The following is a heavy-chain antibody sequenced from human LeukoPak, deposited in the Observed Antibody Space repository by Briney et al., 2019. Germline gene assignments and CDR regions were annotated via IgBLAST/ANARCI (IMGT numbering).Heavy chain of an antibody. CDR2: IYYSGST. CDR1: GGSISSSSYY. CDR3: AKELRNYYDSSGSWDDI. J-gene: IGHJ3*02. D-gene: IGHD3-22*01. Sequence: PSETLSLTCTVSGGSISSSSYYWGWIRQPPGKGLEWIGSIYYSGSTYYNPSLKSRVTISVDTSKNQFSLKLSSVTAADTAVYYCAKELRNYYDSSGSWDDIWGQGTMVTVSS. V-gene: IGHV4-39*07.